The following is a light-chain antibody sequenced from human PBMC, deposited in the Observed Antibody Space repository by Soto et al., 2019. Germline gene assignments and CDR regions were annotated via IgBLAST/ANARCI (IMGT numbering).Light chain of an antibody. J-gene: IGLJ1*01. CDR3: CSYAGSSTWV. Sequence: QSALTQPASVSGSPGQSITISCTGTTSDIGSYNLVSWYQQHPGKVPKIIIYEASKRPSGVPYRFSGSKSGNTASLTISGLQAEDEADYYCCSYAGSSTWVFGTGTKLTVL. V-gene: IGLV2-23*01. CDR2: EAS. CDR1: TSDIGSYNL.